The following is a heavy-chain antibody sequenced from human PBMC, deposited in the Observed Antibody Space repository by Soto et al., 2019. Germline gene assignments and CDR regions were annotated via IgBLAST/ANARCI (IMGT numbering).Heavy chain of an antibody. CDR1: GFTFTDYA. CDR2: ISGSGGNT. Sequence: EVQLLESGGRMVQPGESLRLSRTTSGFTFTDYAMGWVRQAPGKGLECVATISGSGGNTYYAEAVKGRFTISSDISKNRVYLRMNSLRDEDTAVYYCAKPGDPTGWDYYFHYWGQGTQVIVSS. CDR3: AKPGDPTGWDYYFHY. D-gene: IGHD6-19*01. V-gene: IGHV3-23*01. J-gene: IGHJ4*02.